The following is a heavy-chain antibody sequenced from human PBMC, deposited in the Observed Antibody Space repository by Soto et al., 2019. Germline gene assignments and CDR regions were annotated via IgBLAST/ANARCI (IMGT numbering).Heavy chain of an antibody. D-gene: IGHD1-26*01. J-gene: IGHJ3*02. CDR3: ARGYSGSYYAFDI. V-gene: IGHV4-4*02. Sequence: SETLSLTCAVSGGSISSSNWWSWVRQPPGKGLEWLGEIYHSGSTNYNPSLKSRVTISVDKSKNQFSLQLSSVTAADSAVYYCARGYSGSYYAFDIWGQGTMVTVSS. CDR1: GGSISSSNW. CDR2: IYHSGST.